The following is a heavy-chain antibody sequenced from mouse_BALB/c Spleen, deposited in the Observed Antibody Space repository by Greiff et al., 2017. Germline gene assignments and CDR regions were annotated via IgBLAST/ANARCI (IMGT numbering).Heavy chain of an antibody. CDR1: GFTFSSYT. D-gene: IGHD2-4*01. Sequence: EVQGVESGGGLVKPGGSLKLSCAASGFTFSSYTMSWVRQTPEKRLEWVATISSGGSYTYYPDSVKGRFTISRDNAKNTLYLQMSSLKSEDTAMYYCTRERDYAYYFDYWGQGTTLTVSS. CDR3: TRERDYAYYFDY. J-gene: IGHJ2*01. V-gene: IGHV5-6-4*01. CDR2: ISSGGSYT.